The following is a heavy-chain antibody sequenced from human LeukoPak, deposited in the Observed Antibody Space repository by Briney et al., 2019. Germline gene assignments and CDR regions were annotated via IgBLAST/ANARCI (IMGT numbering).Heavy chain of an antibody. D-gene: IGHD5-12*01. CDR2: IWSDGSNK. CDR3: AKTYSRESGYDFFFHY. V-gene: IGHV3-33*06. CDR1: GFTFSSYG. Sequence: GRSLRLSCAASGFTFSSYGMHWVRQAPGKGLEWVAIIWSDGSNKYYADSVKGRLTISRDNSRNTVYLQMNSLRVEDTAVYYCAKTYSRESGYDFFFHYWGQGTRVTVSS. J-gene: IGHJ4*02.